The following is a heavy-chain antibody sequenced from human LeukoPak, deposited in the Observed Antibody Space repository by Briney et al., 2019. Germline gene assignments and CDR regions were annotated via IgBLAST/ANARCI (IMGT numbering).Heavy chain of an antibody. CDR2: IWYDGSNK. V-gene: IGHV3-33*08. J-gene: IGHJ4*02. D-gene: IGHD5-18*01. CDR3: ARGNTAMVT. Sequence: GGSLRLSCAASGFTFSFYSMNWVRQAPGKGLEWVAVIWYDGSNKYYADSVKGRFTISRDNSKNTLYLQMNSLRAEDTAVYYCARGNTAMVTWGQGTLVTVSS. CDR1: GFTFSFYS.